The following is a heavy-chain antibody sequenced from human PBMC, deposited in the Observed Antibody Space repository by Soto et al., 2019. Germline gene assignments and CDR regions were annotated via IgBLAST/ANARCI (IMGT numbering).Heavy chain of an antibody. V-gene: IGHV4-31*02. CDR2: IFYSGST. CDR3: ARDRRGPLGYYFDS. J-gene: IGHJ4*02. CDR1: GDSIRTRGYY. Sequence: SETLSLTCTVSGDSIRTRGYYWSWIRQHPGKGLEWIGYIFYSGSTYYNPSLQSRLTISIDTPKNQFSLNLNSVTAADTAVYYCARDRRGPLGYYFDSWGQGMLVTVSS. D-gene: IGHD3-16*01.